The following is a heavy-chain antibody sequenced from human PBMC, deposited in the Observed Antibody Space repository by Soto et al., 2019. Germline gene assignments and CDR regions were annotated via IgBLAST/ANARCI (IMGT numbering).Heavy chain of an antibody. CDR1: GGSISSSSYY. J-gene: IGHJ4*02. CDR2: IYYSGNT. D-gene: IGHD3-10*01. Sequence: SETLSLTCTVSGGSISSSSYYWGWIRQPPRKGLEWIGSIYYSGNTYYNPSLKSRVTISVDTAKNQFSLKLSSVTAADTAVYYCARQYYFGSGSYYSRPFDFWGQGTLVTVSS. CDR3: ARQYYFGSGSYYSRPFDF. V-gene: IGHV4-39*01.